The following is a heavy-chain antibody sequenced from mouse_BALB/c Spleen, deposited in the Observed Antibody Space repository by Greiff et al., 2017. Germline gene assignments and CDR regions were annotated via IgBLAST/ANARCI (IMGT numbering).Heavy chain of an antibody. CDR2: INPGSSTI. Sequence: EVQLVESGGGLVQPGGSLNLSCAASGFDFSRYWMSWARQAPGKGQEWIGEINPGSSTINYTPSLKDKFIISRDNAKNTLYLQMSKVRSEDTALYYCERLGGRLGYFDVWGAGTTVTVSS. J-gene: IGHJ1*01. D-gene: IGHD1-2*01. CDR3: ERLGGRLGYFDV. CDR1: GFDFSRYW. V-gene: IGHV4-2*02.